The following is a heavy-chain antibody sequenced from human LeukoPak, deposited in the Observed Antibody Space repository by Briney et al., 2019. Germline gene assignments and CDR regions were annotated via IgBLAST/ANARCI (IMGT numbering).Heavy chain of an antibody. Sequence: ASVKVSCKASGYTFTSYGFSWVRQAPGQGLEWMGWISAYNGNTNYAQKLQGRVTMTTDTSTSTAYMELSSLRSEDTAVYYCATDQRAFDIWGQGTMVTVSS. CDR3: ATDQRAFDI. J-gene: IGHJ3*02. D-gene: IGHD6-25*01. CDR1: GYTFTSYG. V-gene: IGHV1-18*01. CDR2: ISAYNGNT.